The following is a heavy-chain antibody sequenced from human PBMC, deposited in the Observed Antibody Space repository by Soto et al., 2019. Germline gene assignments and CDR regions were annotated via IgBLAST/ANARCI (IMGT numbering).Heavy chain of an antibody. J-gene: IGHJ6*02. CDR3: AKETYYDFWSGYSKWYGMDV. Sequence: PGGSLRLSCAASGFTFSSYSMNWVRQAPGKGLEWVSSISSSSSYIYYADSVKGRFTICRDNAKNSLYLQMNSLRAEDTAVYYCAKETYYDFWSGYSKWYGMDVWGQGTTVTVPS. V-gene: IGHV3-21*01. D-gene: IGHD3-3*01. CDR1: GFTFSSYS. CDR2: ISSSSSYI.